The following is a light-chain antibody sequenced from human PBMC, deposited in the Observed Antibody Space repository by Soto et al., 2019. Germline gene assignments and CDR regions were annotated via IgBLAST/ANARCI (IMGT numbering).Light chain of an antibody. Sequence: DIQMTQSPSTLSASVGDRVTITCRASQSISSWLAWYQQKPGKAPKLLIYKASSLESGVPSRFSGSGSGTEFTLTISSLQPVDFATYYCQHPWTFGQGTKVEIK. J-gene: IGKJ1*01. CDR1: QSISSW. CDR2: KAS. CDR3: QHPWT. V-gene: IGKV1-5*03.